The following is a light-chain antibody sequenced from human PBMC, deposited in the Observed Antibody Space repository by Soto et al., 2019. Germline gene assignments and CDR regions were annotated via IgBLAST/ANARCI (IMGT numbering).Light chain of an antibody. V-gene: IGKV1-39*01. CDR3: QQSYSTPPWT. Sequence: DIQMTQSPSSLSASVGARVPITCRASQSVSIYLNWYQQKPGKAPNLLISAASSLQNGVPSRFRGSGSGTDFTLTISGLQPEDFATYYCQQSYSTPPWTFGQGTKVDIK. J-gene: IGKJ1*01. CDR2: AAS. CDR1: QSVSIY.